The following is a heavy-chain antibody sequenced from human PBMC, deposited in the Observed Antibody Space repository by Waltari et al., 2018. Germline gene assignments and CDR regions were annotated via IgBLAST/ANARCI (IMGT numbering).Heavy chain of an antibody. Sequence: QLQLHQSGPGLVKPSESLSLTCLVSGYSMSGSDFWSWVRQSPRKGLEWIGQVHRTGRTNYNPSLAGRVTVSIDTSNKQFSLTVSSPTAADTAIYYCARDRGRGLYLDSWGQGTLVTVSP. CDR1: GYSMSGSDF. CDR2: VHRTGRT. V-gene: IGHV4-4*02. J-gene: IGHJ4*02. D-gene: IGHD2-15*01. CDR3: ARDRGRGLYLDS.